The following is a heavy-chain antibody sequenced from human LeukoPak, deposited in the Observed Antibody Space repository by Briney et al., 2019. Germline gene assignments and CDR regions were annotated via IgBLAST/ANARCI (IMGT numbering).Heavy chain of an antibody. CDR3: ARIGYSFRDDF. V-gene: IGHV4-39*07. CDR2: IYYSGST. CDR1: GGSVSSSAYY. J-gene: IGHJ4*02. Sequence: SETLSLTCTVSGGSVSSSAYYWGWIRQPPEKGLEWIGNIYYSGSTYYNPSLKSRVTISIDTSKNQFSLNVNSVTAADTAVYYCARIGYSFRDDFWGQGTLVTVSS. D-gene: IGHD5-18*01.